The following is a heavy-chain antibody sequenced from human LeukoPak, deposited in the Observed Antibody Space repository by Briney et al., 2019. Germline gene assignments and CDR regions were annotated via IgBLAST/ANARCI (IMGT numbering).Heavy chain of an antibody. Sequence: SETVSLTCAVFGGSFSGYYWTWVRQAPGKGLEWIGEINESGTTNYNPSLDNRFTISVDRSKNQFSLKVTSLTAADTAVFYCARALMTLVRGVPRTTWFDPWGPGTLVTVSS. CDR2: INESGTT. V-gene: IGHV4-34*01. CDR1: GGSFSGYY. J-gene: IGHJ5*02. CDR3: ARALMTLVRGVPRTTWFDP. D-gene: IGHD3-10*01.